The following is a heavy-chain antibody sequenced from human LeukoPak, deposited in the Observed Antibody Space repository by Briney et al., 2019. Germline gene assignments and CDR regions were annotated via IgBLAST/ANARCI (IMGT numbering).Heavy chain of an antibody. J-gene: IGHJ2*01. CDR3: ARDTVTTIPPYWYFDL. Sequence: GGSLRLSCAASGFTFSSYSMNWVRQAPGKGLEWVSSISSSSSYIYYADSVKGRFTISRDNAKNSLYLQMNSLRAEGTAVYYCARDTVTTIPPYWYFDLWGRGTLVTVSS. D-gene: IGHD4-17*01. V-gene: IGHV3-21*01. CDR1: GFTFSSYS. CDR2: ISSSSSYI.